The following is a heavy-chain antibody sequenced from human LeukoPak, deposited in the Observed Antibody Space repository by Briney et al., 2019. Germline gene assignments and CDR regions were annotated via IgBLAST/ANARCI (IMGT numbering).Heavy chain of an antibody. J-gene: IGHJ4*02. CDR3: ARDSQFIGPLY. D-gene: IGHD5-24*01. CDR1: GFTFTTYG. V-gene: IGHV3-74*01. CDR2: IMSDGRST. Sequence: GGSLRLSCAASGFTFTTYGLHWVRQAPGKGLVWVSRIMSDGRSTYADSVKGRFTISRDTAKNTLYLQMNSLRAEDTAVYYCARDSQFIGPLYWGQGSLVTVSS.